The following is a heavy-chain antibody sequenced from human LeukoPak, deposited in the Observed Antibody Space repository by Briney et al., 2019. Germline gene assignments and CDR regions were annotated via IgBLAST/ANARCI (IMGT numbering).Heavy chain of an antibody. V-gene: IGHV3-23*01. Sequence: GGSLRLSCAASGFTFSSYAMSWVRQAPGKGLDWVSAISGSADNTYYADSVRGRFTISRDSSKNMLFLQMNNLRAEDTAVYYCAKGINGYYHAPHYWGQGTLVTVSS. CDR2: ISGSADNT. J-gene: IGHJ4*02. CDR1: GFTFSSYA. CDR3: AKGINGYYHAPHY. D-gene: IGHD3-10*01.